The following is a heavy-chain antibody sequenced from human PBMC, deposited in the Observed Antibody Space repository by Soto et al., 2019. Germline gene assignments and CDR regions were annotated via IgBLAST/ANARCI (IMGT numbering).Heavy chain of an antibody. CDR3: ARLASGWQYYYFDF. V-gene: IGHV4-31*03. D-gene: IGHD6-19*01. J-gene: IGHJ2*01. CDR2: IYYSGST. Sequence: SETLSLTCTVYGGSISRGGYYWSWIRQHPGKGLEWIGDIYYSGSTNYNPSLTSRVTLSVDTSKNQVSLKLTSVTAADTAVYYCARLASGWQYYYFDFWGRGTPVTVSS. CDR1: GGSISRGGYY.